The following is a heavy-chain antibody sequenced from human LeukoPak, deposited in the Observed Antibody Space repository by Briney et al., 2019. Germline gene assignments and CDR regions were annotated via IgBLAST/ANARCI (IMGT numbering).Heavy chain of an antibody. Sequence: GGSLRLSCVVSGFTFSSYAMSWVRQAPGKGLEWVANIKQDGSEKYYVDSVKGRFTISRDNAKNSLYLQMNSLRVEDTAVYYCARESVRNYVGRGAFDIWGQGTMVTVSS. D-gene: IGHD1-7*01. CDR2: IKQDGSEK. CDR1: GFTFSSYA. J-gene: IGHJ3*02. CDR3: ARESVRNYVGRGAFDI. V-gene: IGHV3-7*01.